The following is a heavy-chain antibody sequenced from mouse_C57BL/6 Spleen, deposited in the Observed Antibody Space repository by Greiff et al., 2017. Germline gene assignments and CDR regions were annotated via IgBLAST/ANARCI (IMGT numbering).Heavy chain of an antibody. CDR2: ISSGSSTI. V-gene: IGHV5-17*01. D-gene: IGHD2-4*01. CDR1: GFTFSDYG. Sequence: DVHLVESGGGLVKPGGSLKLSCAASGFTFSDYGMHWVRQAPEKGLEWVAYISSGSSTIYYADTVKGRFTISRDNAKNTLFLQMTSLRSEDTAMYYCARSDYAGNYAMDYWGQGTSVTVSS. CDR3: ARSDYAGNYAMDY. J-gene: IGHJ4*01.